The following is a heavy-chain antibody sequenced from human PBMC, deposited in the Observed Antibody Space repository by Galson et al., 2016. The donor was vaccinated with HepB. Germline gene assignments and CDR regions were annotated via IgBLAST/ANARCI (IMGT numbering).Heavy chain of an antibody. CDR1: GFTFSNYW. V-gene: IGHV3-7*01. CDR3: ARGSPYSSGWYEGVFDY. Sequence: SLRLSCAASGFTFSNYWMSWVRQAPGKGLEWVANINQDGSEKYYVDSMKVRFSISRDNAKKSLSLEVNSLRAEDTAVYYCARGSPYSSGWYEGVFDYWGQGTLVTVSS. CDR2: INQDGSEK. D-gene: IGHD6-19*01. J-gene: IGHJ4*02.